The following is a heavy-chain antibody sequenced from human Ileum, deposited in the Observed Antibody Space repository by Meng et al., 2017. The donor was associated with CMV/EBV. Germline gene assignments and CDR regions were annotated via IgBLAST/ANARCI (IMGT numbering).Heavy chain of an antibody. Sequence: QVQLLESGPGLLKTSVTLSLTCYVSSGYISNYSWSWIRQPAGKGLEWIAHIYTSGTTNYNPSLKSRVTMSVDTSRNQFSLKLTSVTAADTAVYYCARNYGSGNWNFFHYWGQGTLVTVSS. CDR1: SGYISNYS. CDR2: IYTSGTT. V-gene: IGHV4-4*07. J-gene: IGHJ4*02. CDR3: ARNYGSGNWNFFHY. D-gene: IGHD3-10*01.